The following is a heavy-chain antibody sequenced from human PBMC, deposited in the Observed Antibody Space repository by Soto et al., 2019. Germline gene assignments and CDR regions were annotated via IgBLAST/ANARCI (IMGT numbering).Heavy chain of an antibody. J-gene: IGHJ6*02. V-gene: IGHV3-30*18. Sequence: PGGSLRLSCAASGFTFSSYGMHWVRQAPGKGLEWVAVISYDGSNKYYADSVKGRFTISRDNSKNTLYLQMNSLRAEDTAVYYCAKDLEDLDYYDSSGYYRGYYYGMDVWGQRTKVTVSS. CDR2: ISYDGSNK. CDR3: AKDLEDLDYYDSSGYYRGYYYGMDV. CDR1: GFTFSSYG. D-gene: IGHD3-22*01.